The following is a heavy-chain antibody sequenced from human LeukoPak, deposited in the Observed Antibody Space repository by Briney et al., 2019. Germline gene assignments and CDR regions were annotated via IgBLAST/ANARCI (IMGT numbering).Heavy chain of an antibody. CDR1: GFTFSSYG. CDR3: ARWGDILTPRNAFDI. CDR2: IWYDGSNK. J-gene: IGHJ3*02. Sequence: PGRSLRLSCAASGFTFSSYGMHWVRQAPGKGLERVAVIWYDGSNKYYADSVKGRFTISRDNSKNTLYLQMNSLRAEDTAVYYCARWGDILTPRNAFDIWGQGTMVTVSS. V-gene: IGHV3-33*01. D-gene: IGHD3-9*01.